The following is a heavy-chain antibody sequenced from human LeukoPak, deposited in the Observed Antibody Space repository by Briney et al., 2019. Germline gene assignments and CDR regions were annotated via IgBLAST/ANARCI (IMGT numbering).Heavy chain of an antibody. CDR3: ARDAVVVVITTSLGY. V-gene: IGHV3-43*02. J-gene: IGHJ4*02. Sequence: PGGSLRLSCAASGFTFDDFAMHWVRQAPGKGLECVSLISGDGGSTYHADSVKGRFSISRDNAKNSLYLQMNSLRAEDTAVYYCARDAVVVVITTSLGYWGQGTLVTVSS. CDR2: ISGDGGST. CDR1: GFTFDDFA. D-gene: IGHD3-22*01.